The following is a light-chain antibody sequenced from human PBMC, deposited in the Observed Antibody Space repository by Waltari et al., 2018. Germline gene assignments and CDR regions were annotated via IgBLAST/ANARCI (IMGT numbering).Light chain of an antibody. V-gene: IGLV6-57*01. CDR3: QSFDDIVV. CDR1: SGSIASRY. J-gene: IGLJ2*01. Sequence: NFILTQPHSVSESPGKTVTISCTRSSGSIASRYVQWYQQRPGSSPTTVIYEDNQRPSGVPDRVSGSIDTSSNSASLTISGLKTEDEADYYCQSFDDIVVFGGGTKLTVL. CDR2: EDN.